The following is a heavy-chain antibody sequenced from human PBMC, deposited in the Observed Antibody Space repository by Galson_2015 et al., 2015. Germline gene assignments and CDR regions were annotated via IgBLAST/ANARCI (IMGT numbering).Heavy chain of an antibody. D-gene: IGHD3/OR15-3a*01. CDR2: IWYDGSNK. V-gene: IGHV3-33*01. CDR1: GFTFSSYG. CDR3: ARSLTWTDAFDI. J-gene: IGHJ3*02. Sequence: SLRLSCAASGFTFSSYGMHWVRQAPGKGLEWVAVIWYDGSNKYYADSVKGRFTISRDNSKNTLYLQMNSLRAEDTAVYYCARSLTWTDAFDIWGRGTMVTVSS.